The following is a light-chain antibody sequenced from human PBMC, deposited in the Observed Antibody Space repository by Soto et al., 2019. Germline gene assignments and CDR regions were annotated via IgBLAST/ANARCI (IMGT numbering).Light chain of an antibody. J-gene: IGLJ2*01. CDR1: SSDVGGHNY. V-gene: IGLV2-14*03. CDR2: DVS. CDR3: SSYRDSTTLL. Sequence: QSALTQPASVSGSPGRSITISCTGTSSDVGGHNYVSWYQQHPGKAPKLMIYDVSNRPSGVSNRFSGSKSGNTASLTISRLQTEDEADYYCSSYRDSTTLLFGGGTKLTVL.